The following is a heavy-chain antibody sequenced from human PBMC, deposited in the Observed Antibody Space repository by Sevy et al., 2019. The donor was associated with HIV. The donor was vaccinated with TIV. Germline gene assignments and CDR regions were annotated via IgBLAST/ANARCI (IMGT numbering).Heavy chain of an antibody. Sequence: GGSLRLSCAASGFTFSNAWMSWVRQAPGKGLEWVGRIKSKTDGGTTDYAAPVKGRFIISRDDSKNTLYLQMNSLKTEDTAVYYCTTDDPDSSHAYWGQGTLVTVSS. V-gene: IGHV3-15*01. D-gene: IGHD3-22*01. CDR2: IKSKTDGGTT. CDR1: GFTFSNAW. CDR3: TTDDPDSSHAY. J-gene: IGHJ4*02.